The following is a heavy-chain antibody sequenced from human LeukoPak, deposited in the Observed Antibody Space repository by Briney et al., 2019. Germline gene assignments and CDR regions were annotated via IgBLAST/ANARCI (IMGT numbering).Heavy chain of an antibody. CDR2: ISNNGGYT. CDR1: GFTVSSSY. CDR3: AKQLGYCSDGSCYFPY. J-gene: IGHJ4*02. D-gene: IGHD2-15*01. Sequence: GGSLRLSCVASGFTVSSSYMSWVRQAPGKGLEWVSAISNNGGYTYYADSVQGRFTISRDNSKSTLCLQMNSLRAEDTAVYYCAKQLGYCSDGSCYFPYWGQGTLVTVSS. V-gene: IGHV3-23*01.